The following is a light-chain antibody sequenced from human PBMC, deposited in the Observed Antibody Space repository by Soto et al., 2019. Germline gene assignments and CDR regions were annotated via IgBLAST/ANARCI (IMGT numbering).Light chain of an antibody. J-gene: IGKJ1*01. Sequence: IQMTQSPSTLSASVGDRITITCRASHNIERWMAWYQQKPGKAPSLLIFDASTLHSGVPSRFSGSGSGTDFTLTISSLQPDDFATYYCQQFAISTTFGQGTKVDIK. CDR2: DAS. V-gene: IGKV1-5*01. CDR3: QQFAISTT. CDR1: HNIERW.